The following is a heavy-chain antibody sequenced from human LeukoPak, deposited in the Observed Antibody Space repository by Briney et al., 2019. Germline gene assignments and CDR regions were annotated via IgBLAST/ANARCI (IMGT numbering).Heavy chain of an antibody. CDR3: ARDPPSYYSGGSPARYYYYYMDV. V-gene: IGHV3-11*04. CDR1: GFTFSDYY. CDR2: ISSSGSTI. J-gene: IGHJ6*03. D-gene: IGHD2-15*01. Sequence: GGSLRLSCAASGFTFSDYYMSWIRQAPGKGLEWVSYISSSGSTIYYADSVKGRFTISRDNAKNSLYLQMNSLRAEDTAVYYCARDPPSYYSGGSPARYYYYYMDVWGKGTTVTVSS.